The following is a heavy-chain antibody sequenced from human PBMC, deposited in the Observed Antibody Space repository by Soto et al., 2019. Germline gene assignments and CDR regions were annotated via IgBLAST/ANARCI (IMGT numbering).Heavy chain of an antibody. Sequence: QVQLQESGPGLVKPSETLSLTCNVSGDSMTKYYWSWIRQPAGKGLEWIGRIYTSGSTNYNPSLKSRVTMSIDTSNNHFSLSLKSVTAADTAMYYCARTVGAAYYFDFWGQGARDTVSS. D-gene: IGHD1-26*01. CDR2: IYTSGST. V-gene: IGHV4-4*07. CDR3: ARTVGAAYYFDF. J-gene: IGHJ4*02. CDR1: GDSMTKYY.